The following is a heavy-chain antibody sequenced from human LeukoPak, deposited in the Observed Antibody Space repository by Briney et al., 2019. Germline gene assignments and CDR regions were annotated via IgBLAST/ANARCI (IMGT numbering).Heavy chain of an antibody. CDR2: IYTSGST. CDR1: GGSISSGSYH. Sequence: SQTLSLTCTVSGGSISSGSYHWSWIRQPAGKGLEWIGRIYTSGSTNYNPSLKSRVTISVDTSKNQFSLKLSSVTAADTAVYYCAARTTGLQGYYYYGMDVWGQGTTVTVSS. V-gene: IGHV4-61*02. J-gene: IGHJ6*02. CDR3: AARTTGLQGYYYYGMDV. D-gene: IGHD1/OR15-1a*01.